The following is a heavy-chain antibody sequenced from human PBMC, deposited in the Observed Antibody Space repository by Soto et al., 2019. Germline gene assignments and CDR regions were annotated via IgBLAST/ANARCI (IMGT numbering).Heavy chain of an antibody. V-gene: IGHV3-30*18. D-gene: IGHD3-22*01. CDR1: GFTFSSYG. Sequence: QVQLVESGGGVVQPGRSLRLSCAASGFTFSSYGMHWVRQAPGKGLEWVAVISYDGSNKYYADSVKGRFTISRDNSKNTLYLQMSSLRAEDTAVYYCAKDRGSMIVVAVLTFWGQGTLVTVSS. CDR2: ISYDGSNK. CDR3: AKDRGSMIVVAVLTF. J-gene: IGHJ4*02.